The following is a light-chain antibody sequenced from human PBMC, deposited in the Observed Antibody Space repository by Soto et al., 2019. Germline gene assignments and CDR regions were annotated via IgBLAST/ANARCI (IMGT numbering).Light chain of an antibody. CDR3: QRYPNWLPWT. CDR1: QSVSSN. Sequence: DIVLTQSPATLSVSPGERATLSCRASQSVSSNLAWYQPKPGQAPRLLIYAASTRATGVPVRFSGSGSGTKFRLTLSILQSEDFAVYYCQRYPNWLPWTFGQGSKVEIK. J-gene: IGKJ1*01. CDR2: AAS. V-gene: IGKV3-15*01.